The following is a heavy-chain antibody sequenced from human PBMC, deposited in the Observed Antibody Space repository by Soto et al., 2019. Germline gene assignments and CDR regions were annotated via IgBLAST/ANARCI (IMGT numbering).Heavy chain of an antibody. D-gene: IGHD2-2*01. CDR2: IKQDGSEK. CDR3: ARDGIVVVPADVPYYYYGMDV. J-gene: IGHJ6*02. V-gene: IGHV3-7*01. CDR1: GFTFSSYW. Sequence: GGSLRLSCAASGFTFSSYWMSWVRQAPGKGLEWVANIKQDGSEKYYVDSVKGRFTISRDNAKNSLYLQMNSLRAEDTAVYYCARDGIVVVPADVPYYYYGMDVWGQGTTVTVSS.